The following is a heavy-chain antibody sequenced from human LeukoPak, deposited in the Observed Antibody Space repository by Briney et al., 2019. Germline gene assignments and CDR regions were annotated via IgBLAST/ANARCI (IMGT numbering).Heavy chain of an antibody. D-gene: IGHD6-6*01. V-gene: IGHV4-4*07. CDR1: GGSISSYY. J-gene: IGHJ5*02. CDR2: IYTSGST. CDR3: ARGAGLRSIAARIGDWFDP. Sequence: SETLSLTCTVSGGSISSYYWSWIRQPAGKGLEWIGRIYTSGSTNYNPSLKSRVTMSVDTSKNQFSLKLSSVTAADTAVHYCARGAGLRSIAARIGDWFDPWGQGTLVTVSS.